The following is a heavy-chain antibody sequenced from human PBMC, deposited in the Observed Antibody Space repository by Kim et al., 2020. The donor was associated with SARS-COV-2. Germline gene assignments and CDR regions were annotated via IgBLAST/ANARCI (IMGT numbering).Heavy chain of an antibody. V-gene: IGHV3-30-3*01. D-gene: IGHD3-16*01. J-gene: IGHJ4*02. Sequence: GGSLRLSCAASGFTFSSYAMHWVRQAPGKGLEWVAVISYDGSNKYYADSVKGRFTISRDNSKNTLYLQMNSLRAEDTAVYYCARDMITFGGVIFDYVGQG. CDR1: GFTFSSYA. CDR2: ISYDGSNK. CDR3: ARDMITFGGVIFDY.